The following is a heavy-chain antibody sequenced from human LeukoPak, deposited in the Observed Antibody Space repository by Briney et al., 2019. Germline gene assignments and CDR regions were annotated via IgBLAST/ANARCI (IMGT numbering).Heavy chain of an antibody. CDR2: INHSGST. V-gene: IGHV4-34*01. Sequence: SETLSLTCAVYGGSFSGYYWSWIRQPPGKGLEWIGEINHSGSTNYNPSLKSRVTISVDTSKNQFSLKLGSVTAADTAVYYCARIARSGYSSWFDPWGQGTLVTVSS. CDR3: ARIARSGYSSWFDP. J-gene: IGHJ5*02. CDR1: GGSFSGYY. D-gene: IGHD3-3*01.